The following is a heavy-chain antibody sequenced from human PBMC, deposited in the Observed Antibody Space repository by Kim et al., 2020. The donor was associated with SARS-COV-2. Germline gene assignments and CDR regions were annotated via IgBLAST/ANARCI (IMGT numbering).Heavy chain of an antibody. D-gene: IGHD3-22*01. CDR3: AGGYDNSGCNFDY. Sequence: YADSVKGRVTVYRDNAQNSLYLQMNSLRDEDTAVYYCAGGYDNSGCNFDYWGQGTLVTVSS. V-gene: IGHV3-48*02. J-gene: IGHJ4*02.